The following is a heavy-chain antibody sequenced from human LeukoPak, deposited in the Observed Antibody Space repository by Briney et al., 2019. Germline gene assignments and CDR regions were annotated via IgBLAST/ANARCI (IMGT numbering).Heavy chain of an antibody. D-gene: IGHD6-13*01. V-gene: IGHV3-21*04. CDR1: GFTLSSYS. Sequence: PGGSLRLSCAASGFTLSSYSMNWVRQAPGKGLEWVSSISSSSSYRYYADSVKGRFTISRDNAKNSLYLQMNSLRAEDTAVYYCAREGIAAAGTGFDYWGQGTLVTVSS. J-gene: IGHJ4*02. CDR3: AREGIAAAGTGFDY. CDR2: ISSSSSYR.